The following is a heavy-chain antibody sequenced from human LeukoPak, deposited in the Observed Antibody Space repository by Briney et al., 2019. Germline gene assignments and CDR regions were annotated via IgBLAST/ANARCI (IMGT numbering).Heavy chain of an antibody. CDR3: AKDSRGYSTGDFDY. V-gene: IGHV3-9*01. Sequence: PGGSLRLSCAASGFTFDDYAMHWVRQAPGKGLEWVSGISWNSGSTGYADSVKGRFTISRDNAKNSLYLQMNSLRAEDTALYYCAKDSRGYSTGDFDYWGQGTLVTVSS. J-gene: IGHJ4*02. D-gene: IGHD5-18*01. CDR1: GFTFDDYA. CDR2: ISWNSGST.